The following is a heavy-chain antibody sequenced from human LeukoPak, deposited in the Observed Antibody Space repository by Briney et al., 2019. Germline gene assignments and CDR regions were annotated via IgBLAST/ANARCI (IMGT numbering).Heavy chain of an antibody. J-gene: IGHJ4*02. D-gene: IGHD6-19*01. CDR1: GYTFTSYY. Sequence: ASVKVSCKASGYTFTSYYMHWVRQAPGQGLEWMGIINPSGGSTSYAQKFQGRVTMTRDTSISTAYMDLSGLRSDDTAFYYCARGREVAGTVGYWGQGTPVTVSS. V-gene: IGHV1-46*01. CDR2: INPSGGST. CDR3: ARGREVAGTVGY.